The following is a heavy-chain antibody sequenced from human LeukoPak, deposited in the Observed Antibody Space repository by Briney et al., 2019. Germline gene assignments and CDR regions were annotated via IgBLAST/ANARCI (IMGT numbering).Heavy chain of an antibody. V-gene: IGHV3-48*04. CDR2: ISSGGSTT. Sequence: GGSLRLSCAASGFTFSSYSMNWVRQAPGKGLEWVSYISSGGSTTYYAGSVKGRFTVSRDNAMNSLYLQMNSLRAEDTAVYYCARDHMGYDYWGQGTLVTVSS. CDR1: GFTFSSYS. J-gene: IGHJ4*02. D-gene: IGHD1-26*01. CDR3: ARDHMGYDY.